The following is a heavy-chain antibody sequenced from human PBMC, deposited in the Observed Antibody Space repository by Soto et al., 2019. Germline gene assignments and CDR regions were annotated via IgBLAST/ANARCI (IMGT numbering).Heavy chain of an antibody. D-gene: IGHD4-17*01. J-gene: IGHJ4*02. CDR2: MSYDGNNK. Sequence: ESGGGVVQPGRSLRLSCAASGFTFSTYGMHWVRQAPGKGLEWVAVMSYDGNNKYYADSVKGRFTISRDNSKNTLFLQMNSLRAADTAVYSCAKDHLPSTVTTPGYWGQGTLVTVSS. V-gene: IGHV3-30*18. CDR1: GFTFSTYG. CDR3: AKDHLPSTVTTPGY.